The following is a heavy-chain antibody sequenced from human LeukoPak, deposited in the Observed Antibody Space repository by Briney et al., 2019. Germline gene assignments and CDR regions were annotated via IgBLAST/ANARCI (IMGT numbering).Heavy chain of an antibody. CDR1: GFTFSSYS. CDR3: ARDSDSGSYFFFKQKTAYEIKFDY. CDR2: ISSSSSYI. V-gene: IGHV3-21*01. J-gene: IGHJ4*02. Sequence: GGSLRLSCAASGFTFSSYSMNWVRQAPGKGLEWVSSISSSSSYIYYADSVKGRFTISRENAKNSLYLQMNSLRAEDTAVYYCARDSDSGSYFFFKQKTAYEIKFDYWGQGTLVTVSS. D-gene: IGHD1-26*01.